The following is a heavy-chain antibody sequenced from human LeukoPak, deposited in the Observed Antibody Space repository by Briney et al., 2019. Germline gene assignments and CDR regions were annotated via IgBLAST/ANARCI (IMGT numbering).Heavy chain of an antibody. Sequence: PSETLSLTCAVYGGSFSGYYWGWIRQPPGKGLEWIGEINHSGSTNYNPSLKSRVTISVDTSKNQFSLKLSSVTAADTAVYYCARLYSSSFFDYWGQGTLVTVSS. CDR2: INHSGST. CDR3: ARLYSSSFFDY. D-gene: IGHD6-6*01. V-gene: IGHV4-34*01. J-gene: IGHJ4*02. CDR1: GGSFSGYY.